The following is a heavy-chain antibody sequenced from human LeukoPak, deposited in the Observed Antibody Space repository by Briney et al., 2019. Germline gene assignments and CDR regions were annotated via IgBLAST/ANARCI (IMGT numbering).Heavy chain of an antibody. V-gene: IGHV1-69*13. CDR1: GGTFSSYA. CDR2: IIPIFGTA. J-gene: IGHJ5*02. CDR3: ARGGLWFGELLYFSRGLWFDP. D-gene: IGHD3-10*01. Sequence: AASVKVSCKASGGTFSSYAISWVRQAPGQGLEWMGGIIPIFGTANYAQKFQGRVTITADESTSTAYMELRSLRSDDTAVYYCARGGLWFGELLYFSRGLWFDPWGQGTLVTVSS.